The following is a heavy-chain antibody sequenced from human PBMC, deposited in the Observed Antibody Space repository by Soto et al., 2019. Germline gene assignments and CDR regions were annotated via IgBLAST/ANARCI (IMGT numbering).Heavy chain of an antibody. CDR1: GYTFTSYG. V-gene: IGHV1-18*01. D-gene: IGHD1-26*01. Sequence: QVQLVQSGAEVKKPGASVKVSCKASGYTFTSYGISWVRQAPGQGLEWMGWISAYNGNTNYAQKPQGTVTMTADTSTSNAYMELGRLRSDDTAVYYCARDLWELGPESYGMDVWGQGTKVTVPS. CDR3: ARDLWELGPESYGMDV. CDR2: ISAYNGNT. J-gene: IGHJ6*02.